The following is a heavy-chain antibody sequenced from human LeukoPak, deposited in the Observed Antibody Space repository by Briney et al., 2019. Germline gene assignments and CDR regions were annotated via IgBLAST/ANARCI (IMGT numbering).Heavy chain of an antibody. D-gene: IGHD3-10*01. J-gene: IGHJ3*01. Sequence: ASVKVSCKASGYTFTSYYMHWVRQAPGQGLEWMGIINPSGGGTSYAQKFQGRVTMTRDMSTSTVYMELSSLRSEDTAVYCCARQRKQLWSLPNAFDLWGQGTMVTVSS. CDR2: INPSGGGT. CDR1: GYTFTSYY. CDR3: ARQRKQLWSLPNAFDL. V-gene: IGHV1-46*01.